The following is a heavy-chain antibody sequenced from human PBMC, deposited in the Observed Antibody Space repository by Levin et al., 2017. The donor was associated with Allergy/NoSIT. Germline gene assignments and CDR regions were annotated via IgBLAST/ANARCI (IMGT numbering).Heavy chain of an antibody. CDR2: ISGSGGST. V-gene: IGHV3-23*01. D-gene: IGHD2-2*01. CDR3: AKLGYCSGTTCHRYFDY. Sequence: PGGSLRLSCAASGFTFSSYAMSWVRQAPGKGLEWVSAISGSGGSTYYADSVKGRLTISRDNSKNTFYLQMNSLRAEDTAVYYCAKLGYCSGTTCHRYFDYWGQGTLVTVSS. CDR1: GFTFSSYA. J-gene: IGHJ4*02.